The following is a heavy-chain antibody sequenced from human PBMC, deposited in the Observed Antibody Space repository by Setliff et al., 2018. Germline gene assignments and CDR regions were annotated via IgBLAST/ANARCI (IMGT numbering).Heavy chain of an antibody. CDR3: ARAYYYDSSEFDY. J-gene: IGHJ4*02. V-gene: IGHV4-59*08. CDR1: GGSFSTYY. Sequence: PSETLSLTCAVYGGSFSTYYWIWIRQPPGKRLEWIEYIFYSGTTNCNSSLKSRVTISVDTSKNQFSLKLSSVTAADTAVYYCARAYYYDSSEFDYWGQGTLVTVSS. D-gene: IGHD3-22*01. CDR2: IFYSGTT.